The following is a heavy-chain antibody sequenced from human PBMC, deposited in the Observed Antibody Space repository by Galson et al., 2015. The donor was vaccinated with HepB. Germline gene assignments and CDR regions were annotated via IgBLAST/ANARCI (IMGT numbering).Heavy chain of an antibody. CDR2: IIPILGIA. CDR3: ARAPNRSGYFPRYYYYGMDV. CDR1: GGTFSSYA. V-gene: IGHV1-69*04. D-gene: IGHD6-19*01. J-gene: IGHJ6*02. Sequence: SVKVSCKASGGTFSSYAISWVRQAPGQGLEWMGRIIPILGIANYAQKFQGRVTITADKSTSTAYMELSSLRSEDTAVYYCARAPNRSGYFPRYYYYGMDVWGQGTTVTVSS.